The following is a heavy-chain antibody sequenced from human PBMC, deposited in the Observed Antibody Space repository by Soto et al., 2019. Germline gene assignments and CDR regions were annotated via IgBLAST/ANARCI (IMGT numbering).Heavy chain of an antibody. CDR3: ARAMAPLLWFGESAPNAFDI. Sequence: ASVKVSCKASGYTFTSYDINWVRQATGQGLEWMGWMNPNSGNTGYAQKFQGRVTMTRNTSISTAYMELSSLRSEDTAVYYCARAMAPLLWFGESAPNAFDIWGKGTMVTVS. V-gene: IGHV1-8*01. CDR2: MNPNSGNT. J-gene: IGHJ3*02. D-gene: IGHD3-10*01. CDR1: GYTFTSYD.